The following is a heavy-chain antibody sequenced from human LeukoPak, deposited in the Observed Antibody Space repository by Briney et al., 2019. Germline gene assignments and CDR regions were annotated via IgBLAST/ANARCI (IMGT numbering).Heavy chain of an antibody. V-gene: IGHV3-23*01. Sequence: GGSLRLSRAASGFMFNSYVMSWVRQAPGKGLEWVSAINGGGGNTYYADSVKGRFTISRDNSKNTLYLQVNTLRAEDTAVYFCAMEKYCTPNDCLHGRSYFNYWGQGTLVIVSS. CDR2: INGGGGNT. CDR1: GFMFNSYV. J-gene: IGHJ4*02. CDR3: AMEKYCTPNDCLHGRSYFNY. D-gene: IGHD2-8*01.